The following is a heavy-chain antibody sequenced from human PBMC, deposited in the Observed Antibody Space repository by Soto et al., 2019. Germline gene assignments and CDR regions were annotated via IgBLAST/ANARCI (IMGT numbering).Heavy chain of an antibody. Sequence: ESGGGVVQPGRSLRLSCAASGFTFSSYAMHWVRQAPGKGLEWVAVISYDGSNKYYADSVKGRFTISRDNSKNTLYLQMNSLRAEDTAVYYCARETASAFQHWGQGTLVTVSS. CDR2: ISYDGSNK. CDR3: ARETASAFQH. J-gene: IGHJ1*01. CDR1: GFTFSSYA. V-gene: IGHV3-30-3*01. D-gene: IGHD5-18*01.